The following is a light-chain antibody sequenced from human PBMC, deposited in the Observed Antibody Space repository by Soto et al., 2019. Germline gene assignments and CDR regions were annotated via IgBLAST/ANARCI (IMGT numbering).Light chain of an antibody. Sequence: DIQMTQSPSSLYESVGARVTITCRASQSISSYLNWYQQKPGQAPKLLIYAASSLQSGVPSRFSGSGSGTDFTLTISSLQPEDFATYYCKQSYSTPYTFGQGTKLEIK. V-gene: IGKV1-39*01. CDR1: QSISSY. CDR2: AAS. J-gene: IGKJ2*01. CDR3: KQSYSTPYT.